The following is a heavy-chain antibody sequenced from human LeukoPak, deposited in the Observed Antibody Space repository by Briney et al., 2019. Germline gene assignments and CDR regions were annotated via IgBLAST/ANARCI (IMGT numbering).Heavy chain of an antibody. CDR2: IYYSGST. Sequence: SETLSLTCTVSGGSISSSSYYWSWIRQPPGKGLEWIGYIYYSGSTNYNPSLKSRVTISVDTSKNQFSLKLSSVTAADTAVYYCAREEVGAHFDYWGQGTLVTVSS. CDR1: GGSISSSSYY. D-gene: IGHD1-26*01. J-gene: IGHJ4*02. V-gene: IGHV4-61*01. CDR3: AREEVGAHFDY.